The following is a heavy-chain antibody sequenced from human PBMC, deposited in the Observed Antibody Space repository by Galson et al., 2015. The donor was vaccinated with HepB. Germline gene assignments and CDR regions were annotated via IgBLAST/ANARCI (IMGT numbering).Heavy chain of an antibody. CDR2: IIPIFGVT. CDR3: ARGPPPRHGWPH. J-gene: IGHJ4*02. V-gene: IGHV1-69*13. Sequence: SVKVSCKASGGTFSSNAISWVRQAPGQGLEWMGGIIPIFGVTNYAQKFQGRVSITADESTYTAYMELSSLRSEDTAVYYCARGPPPRHGWPHWGQGTLVTVPS. CDR1: GGTFSSNA. D-gene: IGHD6-19*01.